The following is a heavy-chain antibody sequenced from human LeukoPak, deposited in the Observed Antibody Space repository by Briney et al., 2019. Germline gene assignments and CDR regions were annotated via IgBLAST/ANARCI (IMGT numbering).Heavy chain of an antibody. CDR2: IKQDGSEK. Sequence: SGGSLRLSCAASGFIFSNYYMNWVRQAPGKGLEWVAHIKQDGSEKNYVDSVKGRFTISRDNAKNSLYLQMNSLRAEDTAVYYCARGGPYYDFWSGYYRALGDTGYGMDVWGQGTTVTVSS. D-gene: IGHD3-3*01. V-gene: IGHV3-7*04. CDR1: GFIFSNYY. CDR3: ARGGPYYDFWSGYYRALGDTGYGMDV. J-gene: IGHJ6*02.